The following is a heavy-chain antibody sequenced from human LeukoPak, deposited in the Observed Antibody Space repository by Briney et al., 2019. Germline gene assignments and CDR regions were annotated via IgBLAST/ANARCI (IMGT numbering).Heavy chain of an antibody. V-gene: IGHV1-18*01. CDR3: ARDVTRSPSHNGMDV. J-gene: IGHJ6*02. CDR2: ISAYNGNT. Sequence: ASEKLSCKASGYTFTSYGISWVRQAPGQGLEWMGWISAYNGNTNYAQKLQGRVTMTTDTSTSTAYMELRSLRSDDTTVYYCARDVTRSPSHNGMDVWGQGTTVTVSS. D-gene: IGHD1-1*01. CDR1: GYTFTSYG.